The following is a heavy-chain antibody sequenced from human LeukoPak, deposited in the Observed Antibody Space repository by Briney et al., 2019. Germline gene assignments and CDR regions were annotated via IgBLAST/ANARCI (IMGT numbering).Heavy chain of an antibody. J-gene: IGHJ4*02. CDR2: IWYDGSNK. V-gene: IGHV3-33*01. CDR3: AGEAVTTPSFDY. CDR1: GFTFSSYG. Sequence: GGSLRLSCAASGFTFSSYGMHWVRQAPGKGLEWVAVIWYDGSNKYYADSVKGRFTISRDNSKNTLYLQMNSLRAEDTAVYSCAGEAVTTPSFDYWGQGTLVTVSS. D-gene: IGHD4-17*01.